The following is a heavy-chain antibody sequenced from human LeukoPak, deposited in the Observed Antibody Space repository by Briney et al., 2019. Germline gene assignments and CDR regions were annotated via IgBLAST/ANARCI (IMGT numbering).Heavy chain of an antibody. D-gene: IGHD2-2*01. CDR2: ISTYNGNT. CDR1: GYTFTSYG. J-gene: IGHJ3*02. Sequence: EASVKVSCKASGYTFTSYGISWVRQAPGQGLEWMGWISTYNGNTNYAQKLQGRVTMTTDTSTSTAYMELSSLRSEDTAVYYCARDYAPRGNVVVPAAISATAFDIWGQGTMVTVSS. CDR3: ARDYAPRGNVVVPAAISATAFDI. V-gene: IGHV1-18*01.